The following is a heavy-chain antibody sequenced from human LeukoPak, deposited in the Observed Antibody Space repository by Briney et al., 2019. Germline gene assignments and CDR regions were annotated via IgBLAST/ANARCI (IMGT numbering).Heavy chain of an antibody. CDR3: ARYGIQGCNTNCYRSFYYYGMDV. CDR1: GYSFMDYW. D-gene: IGHD2-2*02. CDR2: IFPHDSNP. Sequence: GESLKISCKGSGYSFMDYWIGWVRQMPGKGPGWMGLIFPHDSNPIYSPSFQGQVTISVDKSISTAYVQWSSLKASDTAIYYCARYGIQGCNTNCYRSFYYYGMDVWGQGTTVTVSS. V-gene: IGHV5-51*01. J-gene: IGHJ6*02.